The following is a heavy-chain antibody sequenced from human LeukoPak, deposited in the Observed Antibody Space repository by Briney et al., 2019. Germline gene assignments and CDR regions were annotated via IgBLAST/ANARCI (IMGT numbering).Heavy chain of an antibody. D-gene: IGHD2-15*01. J-gene: IGHJ4*02. CDR1: GLTFNNYW. CDR2: IKQDGSEK. Sequence: PGGSLTLSCAASGLTFNNYWMSWVRQAPGKGLEWVANIKQDGSEKYYVDSVKGRFTISRDNAENSLYLQLNSLRAADTAVYYCARDYCSGVTCYSGYWGQGTLVTVSS. CDR3: ARDYCSGVTCYSGY. V-gene: IGHV3-7*05.